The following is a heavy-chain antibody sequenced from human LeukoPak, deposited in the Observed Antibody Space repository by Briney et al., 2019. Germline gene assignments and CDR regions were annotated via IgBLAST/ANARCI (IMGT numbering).Heavy chain of an antibody. CDR2: IYYSGST. D-gene: IGHD2-2*01. CDR3: ARVYCSSTSCLFGY. Sequence: PSETLSLTCTVSGGSISSGDHYWSWIRQPPGKGLEWIGYIYYSGSTYYNPSLKSRVTISVDTSKNQFSLKLSSVTAADTAVYYCARVYCSSTSCLFGYWGQGTLVTVSS. J-gene: IGHJ4*02. V-gene: IGHV4-30-4*01. CDR1: GGSISSGDHY.